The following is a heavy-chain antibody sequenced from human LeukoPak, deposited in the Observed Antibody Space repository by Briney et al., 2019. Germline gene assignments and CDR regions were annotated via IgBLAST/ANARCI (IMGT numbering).Heavy chain of an antibody. CDR2: IYYSGST. J-gene: IGHJ4*02. V-gene: IGHV4-59*01. CDR1: GGSISPYY. D-gene: IGHD6-19*01. Sequence: SETLSLTCTVSGGSISPYYWSWIRQPPGKGLEWIGYIYYSGSTNYNPSLKSRVTISVDTSKNQFSLKLSSVTAADTAVYYCARADSSGWTYYFDYWGQGTLVTVSS. CDR3: ARADSSGWTYYFDY.